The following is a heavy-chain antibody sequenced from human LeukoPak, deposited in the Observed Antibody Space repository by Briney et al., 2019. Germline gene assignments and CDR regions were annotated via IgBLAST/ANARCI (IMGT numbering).Heavy chain of an antibody. Sequence: SETLSLTCAVYGGSFSGYYWSWIRQAPGKGLEWIGEINHSGSTNYNPSLKSRVTISVDTSKNQFSLKLSSVTAADTAVYYCARERSSSWDAFDIWGQGTMVTVSS. CDR2: INHSGST. CDR1: GGSFSGYY. D-gene: IGHD6-13*01. V-gene: IGHV4-34*01. CDR3: ARERSSSWDAFDI. J-gene: IGHJ3*02.